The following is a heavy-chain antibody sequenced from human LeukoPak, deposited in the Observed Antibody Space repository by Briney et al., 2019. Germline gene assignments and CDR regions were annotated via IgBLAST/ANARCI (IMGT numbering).Heavy chain of an antibody. CDR3: ARDSSAYYGHFDY. V-gene: IGHV4-39*01. Sequence: SETLSLTCTVSGRSISSSSYYWGWIRQPPGKGLEWIGSIYYSGSTYYNPSLKSRVTISVDTSKNQFSLKLSSETAAYTAVYFCARDSSAYYGHFDYWGQGTLVTVSS. D-gene: IGHD3-22*01. CDR1: GRSISSSSYY. J-gene: IGHJ4*02. CDR2: IYYSGST.